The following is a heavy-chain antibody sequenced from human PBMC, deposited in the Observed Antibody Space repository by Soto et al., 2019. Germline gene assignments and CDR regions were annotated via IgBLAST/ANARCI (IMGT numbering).Heavy chain of an antibody. D-gene: IGHD6-19*01. CDR2: IRSKANSSAT. CDR1: GFTFSGSA. V-gene: IGHV3-73*01. Sequence: EVQLVESGGGLVQPGGSLKLSCAASGFTFSGSAMHWVRQASGKGLVWVGRIRSKANSSATAYAASVNGRFTITRDDSKNTADLQMNGLQTEDTDMYYCTSPRIAVAGMLWYFDLWGRGTLVTVSS. J-gene: IGHJ2*01. CDR3: TSPRIAVAGMLWYFDL.